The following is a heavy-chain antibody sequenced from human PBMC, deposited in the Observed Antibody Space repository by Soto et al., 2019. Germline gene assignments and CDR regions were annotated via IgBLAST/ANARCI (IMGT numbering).Heavy chain of an antibody. Sequence: SETLSLTCTVSYASINNYHWTWIRQHPGKGLEWIGYIYHSGSTYYNPSLKSRVTISVDTSKNQFSLKLNSVTAADTAVYYCASHTAMVYFDYWGQGTLVTVSS. J-gene: IGHJ4*02. V-gene: IGHV4-59*06. CDR3: ASHTAMVYFDY. D-gene: IGHD5-18*01. CDR2: IYHSGST. CDR1: YASINNYH.